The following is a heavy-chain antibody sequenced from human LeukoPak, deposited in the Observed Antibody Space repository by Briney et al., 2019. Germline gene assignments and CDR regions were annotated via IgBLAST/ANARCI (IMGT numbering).Heavy chain of an antibody. Sequence: SETLSLTCTVSGGSISSSSYYWGWIRQPPGKGLEWIGSIHYSGSTNYNPSLKSRLTISVDTSKNQFSLKLSSVTAADTAVYYXXRAXSMVRGVIFDYYYYYMDVWGKGTTVTISS. CDR2: IHYSGST. CDR3: XRAXSMVRGVIFDYYYYYMDV. V-gene: IGHV4-39*07. D-gene: IGHD3-10*01. CDR1: GGSISSSSYY. J-gene: IGHJ6*03.